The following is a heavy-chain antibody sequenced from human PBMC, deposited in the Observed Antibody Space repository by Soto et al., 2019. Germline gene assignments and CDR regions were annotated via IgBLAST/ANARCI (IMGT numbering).Heavy chain of an antibody. Sequence: QVRLQQSGPGLGQPSQTLSLTCAISGGSVSNNSVVWNWIRQSPSRGLEWLGRTYYRSKWSYEYAESVKSRIIINPDTSKNQLSLQLNSVTPEDTGVYYCARLVGNSWIDYWGQGTLVTVSS. V-gene: IGHV6-1*01. CDR2: TYYRSKWSY. CDR1: GGSVSNNSVV. J-gene: IGHJ4*02. CDR3: ARLVGNSWIDY. D-gene: IGHD6-13*01.